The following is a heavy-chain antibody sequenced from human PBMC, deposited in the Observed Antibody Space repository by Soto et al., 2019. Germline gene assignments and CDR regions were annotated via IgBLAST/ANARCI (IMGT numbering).Heavy chain of an antibody. CDR1: GGSISSYY. Sequence: SETLSLTCTVSGGSISSYYWSWIRQPPGKGLEWIGYVHDSWGSHYNPSLKSRVAISLDTSTNQCSLTLTSVTAADTAVYYCALRSMAVVPEYWGQGTLVTVSS. V-gene: IGHV4-59*03. CDR3: ALRSMAVVPEY. CDR2: VHDSWGS. D-gene: IGHD3-22*01. J-gene: IGHJ4*02.